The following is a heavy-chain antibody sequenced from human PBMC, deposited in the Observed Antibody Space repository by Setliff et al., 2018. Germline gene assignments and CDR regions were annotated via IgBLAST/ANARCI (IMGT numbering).Heavy chain of an antibody. V-gene: IGHV3-7*01. D-gene: IGHD2-21*02. CDR2: INPDGSEK. CDR3: ATGAWGDL. Sequence: GGSLRLSCGASGFTYNNDWVSWVRQAPGKGLEWLASINPDGSEKYYVDSVKGRFTISRDNAKNSVYLQMSSLRVEDSAVYYCATGAWGDLWGQGTLVTVSS. CDR1: GFTYNNDW. J-gene: IGHJ4*01.